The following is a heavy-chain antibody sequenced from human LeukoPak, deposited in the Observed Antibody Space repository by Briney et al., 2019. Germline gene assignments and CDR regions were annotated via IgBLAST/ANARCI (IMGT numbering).Heavy chain of an antibody. D-gene: IGHD6-19*01. CDR1: GFTFSSYS. J-gene: IGHJ3*02. V-gene: IGHV3-48*01. Sequence: TGGSLRLSCAASGFTFSSYSMNWVRQAPGKGLEWVSYISSSSSTIYYADSVKGRFTISRDNAKNSLYLQMNSLRAEDTAVYYCAREPKIAVAGILDAFDIWGQGTMVTVSS. CDR2: ISSSSSTI. CDR3: AREPKIAVAGILDAFDI.